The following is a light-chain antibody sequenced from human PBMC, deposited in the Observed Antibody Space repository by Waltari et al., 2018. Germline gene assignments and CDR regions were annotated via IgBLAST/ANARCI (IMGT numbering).Light chain of an antibody. Sequence: EIVLTQSPGTLSLSPGERATLSSRASQPVSSSYLAWYQQIPGRPPRLLIYDASNRATGIPDRFIAGGSGTDFTLTITRLEPEDVAVYYCQQYGPSYTFGQGTKLEI. V-gene: IGKV3-20*01. CDR2: DAS. CDR3: QQYGPSYT. CDR1: QPVSSSY. J-gene: IGKJ2*01.